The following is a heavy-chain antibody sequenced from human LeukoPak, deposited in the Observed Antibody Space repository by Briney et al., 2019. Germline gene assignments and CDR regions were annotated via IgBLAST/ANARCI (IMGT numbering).Heavy chain of an antibody. Sequence: SETLSLTCTVSGGSISCSSYYWGWIRQPPGKGLEWIGSIYYSGSTYYNPSLKSRVTISVDTSKNQFSLKLSSVTAADTAVYYCARLRSSGWYSAYYFDYWGQGTLVTVSS. J-gene: IGHJ4*02. V-gene: IGHV4-39*01. CDR3: ARLRSSGWYSAYYFDY. CDR1: GGSISCSSYY. D-gene: IGHD6-19*01. CDR2: IYYSGST.